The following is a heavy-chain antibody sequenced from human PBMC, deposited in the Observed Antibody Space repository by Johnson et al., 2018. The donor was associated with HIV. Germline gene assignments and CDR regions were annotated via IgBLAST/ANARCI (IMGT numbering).Heavy chain of an antibody. CDR1: GFTFSSYW. Sequence: VQLVESGGALVQPGGSLRLSCAASGFTFSSYWMSWVRQAPGKGLEWVANIKQGGSEKYYVDSVKGRFTISRDNAKNSMSLQMNSLRAEDTAVYYCARTKLELREGAFDIWGQGTLVTVSS. D-gene: IGHD1-7*01. CDR2: IKQGGSEK. J-gene: IGHJ3*02. CDR3: ARTKLELREGAFDI. V-gene: IGHV3-7*01.